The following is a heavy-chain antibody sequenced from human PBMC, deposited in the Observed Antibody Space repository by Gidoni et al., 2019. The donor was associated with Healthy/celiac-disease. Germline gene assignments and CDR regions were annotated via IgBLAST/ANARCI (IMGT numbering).Heavy chain of an antibody. Sequence: QVQLVESGGGVVQPGRSLRLSCAASGFTFSSYGMHWVRQAPGKGLEWVAVIWYDGSNKYYADSVKGRFTISRDNSKNTLYLQMNSLRAEDTAVYYCARPGADDSGYFDYWGQGTLVTVSS. CDR2: IWYDGSNK. CDR3: ARPGADDSGYFDY. V-gene: IGHV3-33*01. J-gene: IGHJ4*02. D-gene: IGHD3-9*01. CDR1: GFTFSSYG.